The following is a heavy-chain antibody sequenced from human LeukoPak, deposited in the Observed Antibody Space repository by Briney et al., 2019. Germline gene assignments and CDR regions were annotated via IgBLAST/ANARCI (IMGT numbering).Heavy chain of an antibody. Sequence: SETLSLTCSVSGGSLSSGGYYWTWIRQHPGKGLEWIGYISYSGSTYYNPSLQSRVTISVDTSKNQFSLKLSSVTAADTAVYYCASRRDEAWFDPWGQGTLVTVSS. CDR1: GGSLSSGGYY. V-gene: IGHV4-31*03. CDR2: ISYSGST. CDR3: ASRRDEAWFDP. D-gene: IGHD5-24*01. J-gene: IGHJ5*02.